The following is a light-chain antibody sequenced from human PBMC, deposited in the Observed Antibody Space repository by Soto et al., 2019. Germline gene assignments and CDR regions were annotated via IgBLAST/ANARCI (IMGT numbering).Light chain of an antibody. CDR2: KAS. J-gene: IGKJ4*01. CDR3: QQYGSSPT. V-gene: IGKV1-5*03. CDR1: QSVSNW. Sequence: DIQMTQSPSTLSASVGDRVTITFRASQSVSNWLAWYQQKPGKAPKILIYKASSLESGVPSRFSGSGSGTEFTLTISGLEPEDFAVYYCQQYGSSPTVGGGTKVDI.